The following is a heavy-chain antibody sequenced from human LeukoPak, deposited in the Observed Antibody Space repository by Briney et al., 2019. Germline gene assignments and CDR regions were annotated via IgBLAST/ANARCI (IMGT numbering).Heavy chain of an antibody. D-gene: IGHD3-9*01. Sequence: ASVKVSCKASGYTFTSYGISWVRQAPGQGLEWMGWISAYNGNTNYAQKLQGRVTMTTDTSTSTAYMELSSLRSEDTAVYYCATTPLLRYLNWFDPWGQGTLVTVSS. CDR3: ATTPLLRYLNWFDP. V-gene: IGHV1-18*01. J-gene: IGHJ5*02. CDR2: ISAYNGNT. CDR1: GYTFTSYG.